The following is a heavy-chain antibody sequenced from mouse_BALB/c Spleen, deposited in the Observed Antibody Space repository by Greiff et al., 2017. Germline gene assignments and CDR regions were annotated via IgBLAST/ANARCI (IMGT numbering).Heavy chain of an antibody. CDR2: IDPANGNT. Sequence: VQLKESGAELVKPGASVKLSCTASGFNIKDTYMHWVKQRPEQGLEWIGRIDPANGNTKYDPKFQGKATITADTSSNTAYLQLSSLTSEDTAVYYCARGDSDYYAMDYWGQGTSVTVSS. V-gene: IGHV14-3*02. D-gene: IGHD3-1*01. J-gene: IGHJ4*01. CDR3: ARGDSDYYAMDY. CDR1: GFNIKDTY.